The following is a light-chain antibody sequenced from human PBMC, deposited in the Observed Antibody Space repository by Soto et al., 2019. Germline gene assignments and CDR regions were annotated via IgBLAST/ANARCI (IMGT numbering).Light chain of an antibody. CDR2: WAS. Sequence: DIVMTQSPESLAVSLGERATIHCKSSQSLLYRSNENNYLAWYQQKPGQPPQLLLYWASTRESGVPDRFSGSGSGTDFTLTISSLQAGDVAVYYCQQYYTTPYTFGQGTKLEI. CDR3: QQYYTTPYT. CDR1: QSLLYRSNENNY. V-gene: IGKV4-1*01. J-gene: IGKJ2*01.